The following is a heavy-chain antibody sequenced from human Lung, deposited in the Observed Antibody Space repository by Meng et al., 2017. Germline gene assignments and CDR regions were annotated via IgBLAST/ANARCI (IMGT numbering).Heavy chain of an antibody. D-gene: IGHD4-11*01. CDR3: ARGPTTMAHDFDY. CDR1: GGSFSDYY. Sequence: VPLHPWGPGLLRPSETRSLACVVSGGSFSDYYWSWIRQPPGKGLEWIGEINHSGSTNYNPSLESRATISVDTSQNNLSLKLSSVTAADSAVYYCARGPTTMAHDFDYWGQGTLVTVSS. V-gene: IGHV4-34*01. CDR2: INHSGST. J-gene: IGHJ4*02.